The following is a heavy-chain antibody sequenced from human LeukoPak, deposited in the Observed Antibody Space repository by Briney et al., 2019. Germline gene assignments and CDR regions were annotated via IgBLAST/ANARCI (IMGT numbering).Heavy chain of an antibody. D-gene: IGHD3-10*01. CDR3: ASQGGLLWFGELSGGMDV. Sequence: GGSLRLSCAASGFTFNNYAMSWVRQAPGKGLEWVSAISGSGGSTYYADSVKGRFTISRDNSKDTLYLQMNSLRAEDTAVYYCASQGGLLWFGELSGGMDVWGQGTTVTVSS. CDR2: ISGSGGST. CDR1: GFTFNNYA. J-gene: IGHJ6*02. V-gene: IGHV3-23*01.